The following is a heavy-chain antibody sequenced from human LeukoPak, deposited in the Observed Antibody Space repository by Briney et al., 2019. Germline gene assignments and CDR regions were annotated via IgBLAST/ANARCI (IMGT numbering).Heavy chain of an antibody. CDR1: GLTFSSYA. CDR3: ARSIAFLEWLGEAPLGY. CDR2: ISGSGGST. V-gene: IGHV3-23*01. D-gene: IGHD3-3*01. J-gene: IGHJ4*02. Sequence: GGSLRLSCAASGLTFSSYAMSWVRQAPGKGLEWVSTISGSGGSTFSADSVKGRFMISRDNSQNTLYLQMNSLRAEDTAVYYCARSIAFLEWLGEAPLGYWGQGTLVTVSS.